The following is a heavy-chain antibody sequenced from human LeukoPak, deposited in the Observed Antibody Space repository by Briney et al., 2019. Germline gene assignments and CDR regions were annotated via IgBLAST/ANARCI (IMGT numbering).Heavy chain of an antibody. Sequence: PSETLSLTCTVSGGSISSGGYYWSWIRQHPGKGLEWLGYIYYSGSTYYNPSLKSRVTISVDTSKNQFSLKLSSVTAADTAVYYCARLRVYYYYGMDVWGQGTTVTVSS. CDR2: IYYSGST. J-gene: IGHJ6*02. CDR1: GGSISSGGYY. V-gene: IGHV4-31*03. CDR3: ARLRVYYYYGMDV.